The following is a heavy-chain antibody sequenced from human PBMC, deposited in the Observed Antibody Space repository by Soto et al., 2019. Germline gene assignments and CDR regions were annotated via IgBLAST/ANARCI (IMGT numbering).Heavy chain of an antibody. J-gene: IGHJ4*02. V-gene: IGHV5-51*01. D-gene: IGHD3-16*01. CDR3: ARRATYYHYFDY. Sequence: GESLKISCKGSGYGFTSDWIAWVRQMPGKGLEYMGIIYPGDSDTRYSPSFQGQVTISADKSTSTAYVQWSSLKASDTAMYYCARRATYYHYFDYWGQGTLVTVSS. CDR2: IYPGDSDT. CDR1: GYGFTSDW.